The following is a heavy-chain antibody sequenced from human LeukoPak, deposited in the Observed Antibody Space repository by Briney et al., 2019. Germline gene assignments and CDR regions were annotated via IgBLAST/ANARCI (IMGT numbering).Heavy chain of an antibody. CDR2: ISYDGSNK. J-gene: IGHJ4*02. CDR1: GFTFSTFG. D-gene: IGHD6-13*01. CDR3: AKKFPGTVAAGPDH. V-gene: IGHV3-30*18. Sequence: GGSLRLSCAASGFTFSTFGLHWVRQAPGKGLEWVAVISYDGSNKYYGDSVKGRFTISRDNSKNTLYLQMNSLRAEDTAVYYCAKKFPGTVAAGPDHWGQGTLVTVSS.